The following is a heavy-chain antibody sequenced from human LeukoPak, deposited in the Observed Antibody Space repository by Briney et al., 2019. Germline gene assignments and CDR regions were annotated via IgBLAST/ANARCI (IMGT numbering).Heavy chain of an antibody. CDR2: IKEDGSEK. J-gene: IGHJ4*02. V-gene: IGHV3-7*01. D-gene: IGHD3-3*01. CDR3: ASPLWIFGVVIPY. CDR1: GFTFNRDW. Sequence: GGSLRLSCAASGFTFNRDWTAWVRQAPGKGLEWVANIKEDGSEKNYVDSVKGRFTISRDNSKNTLYLQMNSLRAEDTAVYYCASPLWIFGVVIPYWGQGTLVTVSS.